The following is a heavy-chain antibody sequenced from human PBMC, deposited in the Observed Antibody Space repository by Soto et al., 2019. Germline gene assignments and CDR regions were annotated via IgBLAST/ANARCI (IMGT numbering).Heavy chain of an antibody. CDR3: ARLHTRVPAALLPFSYLDV. J-gene: IGHJ6*03. D-gene: IGHD2-2*01. Sequence: CGGTVCRYWWSSNQSPQGKGLEWIGYIYYSGSTNYNPSLKSRVTISVDTSKNQFSLKLSSVTAADTAVYYCARLHTRVPAALLPFSYLDVWGKRTTVTVSS. CDR2: IYYSGST. CDR1: GGTVCRYW. V-gene: IGHV4-59*08.